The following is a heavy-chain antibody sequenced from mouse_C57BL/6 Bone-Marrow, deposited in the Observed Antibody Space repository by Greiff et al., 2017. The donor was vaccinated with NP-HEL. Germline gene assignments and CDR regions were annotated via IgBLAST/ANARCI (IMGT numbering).Heavy chain of an antibody. V-gene: IGHV5-4*01. CDR2: ISDGGSYT. CDR1: GFTFSSYA. J-gene: IGHJ3*01. Sequence: EVQLVESGGGLVKPGGSLKLSCAASGFTFSSYAMSWVRQTPEKRLEWVATISDGGSYTYYPDNVKGRFTISRDNAKNNLYLQMSHLKSEDTAMYYCARDPFITTVVGAYWGQGTLVTVSA. D-gene: IGHD1-1*01. CDR3: ARDPFITTVVGAY.